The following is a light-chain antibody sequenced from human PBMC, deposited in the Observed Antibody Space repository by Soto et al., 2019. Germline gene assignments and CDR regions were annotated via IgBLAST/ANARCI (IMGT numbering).Light chain of an antibody. J-gene: IGKJ5*01. CDR2: ETS. V-gene: IGKV3-15*01. CDR3: QQYHTWPPIT. Sequence: EIVMTQSPDTVSVSPGEGANRSCRASQSVGSRVAWYQQKFGQPPRLLIYETSTRANGIPARFSGSASGTEFTLSISSLQPGDVGIYSCQQYHTWPPITSCQGTRLEIK. CDR1: QSVGSR.